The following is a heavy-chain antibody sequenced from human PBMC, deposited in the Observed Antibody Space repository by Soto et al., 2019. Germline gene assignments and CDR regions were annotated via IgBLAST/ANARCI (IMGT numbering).Heavy chain of an antibody. V-gene: IGHV3-48*01. CDR3: ARDLGSSWYPEYFQH. CDR2: ISSSSSTI. D-gene: IGHD6-13*01. Sequence: GGSLRLSCSASGFTFSSYSMNWVRQAPGKGLEWVSYISSSSSTIYYADSVKGRFTISRDNAKNSLYLQMNSLRAEDTAVYYCARDLGSSWYPEYFQHWGQGTLVTVSS. J-gene: IGHJ1*01. CDR1: GFTFSSYS.